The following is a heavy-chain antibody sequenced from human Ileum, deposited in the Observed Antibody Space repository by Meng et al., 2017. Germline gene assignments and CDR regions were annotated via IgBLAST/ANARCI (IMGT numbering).Heavy chain of an antibody. D-gene: IGHD2/OR15-2a*01. Sequence: QVQRQESGPGRVEPSGTLSLTCVVSGDSISSSNWWNWVRQPPGKGLEWIGEIFHTGSTNYNPSLKSRVTISADKSKNQFSLNLSSVTAADTAVYYCATNKNKKIDYWGQGTLVTVSS. J-gene: IGHJ4*02. CDR3: ATNKNKKIDY. V-gene: IGHV4-4*02. CDR2: IFHTGST. CDR1: GDSISSSNW.